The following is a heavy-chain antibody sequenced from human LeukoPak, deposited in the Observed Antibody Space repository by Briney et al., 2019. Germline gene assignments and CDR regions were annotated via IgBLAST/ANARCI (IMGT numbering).Heavy chain of an antibody. CDR3: ARAIYDILTGYYFPYYYGMDV. CDR1: GGTFSSYA. CDR2: INPILGTA. V-gene: IGHV1-69*13. J-gene: IGHJ6*04. Sequence: ASVKVSCKASGGTFSSYAISWVRQAPGQGLEWMGGINPILGTANYAQKFQGRVTITADESTSTAYMELSSLRSEDTAVYYCARAIYDILTGYYFPYYYGMDVWGKGTPVTVSS. D-gene: IGHD3-9*01.